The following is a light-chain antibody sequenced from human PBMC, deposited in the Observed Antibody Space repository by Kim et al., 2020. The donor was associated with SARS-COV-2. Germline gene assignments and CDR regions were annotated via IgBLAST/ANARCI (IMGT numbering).Light chain of an antibody. Sequence: SPGERATLSCRASQSVGSGYLAWYQQKPGQAPRLLIYGTSSRATGIPARFSGSGSGTEFTLTISSLQSEDFALYFCQQYNNWPRTFGQGTKVDIK. CDR3: QQYNNWPRT. CDR2: GTS. V-gene: IGKV3-15*01. J-gene: IGKJ1*01. CDR1: QSVGSGY.